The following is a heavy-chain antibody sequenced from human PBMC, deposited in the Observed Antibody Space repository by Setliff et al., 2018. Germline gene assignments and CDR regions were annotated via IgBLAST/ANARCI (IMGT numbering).Heavy chain of an antibody. V-gene: IGHV4-39*01. CDR3: ARLPNYVWGGPVDY. Sequence: KPSETLSLTCTVSGASITNINYYWGLIRQPPGKGLEWIGSIFYSGRTFYNPSLKSRVTISVDTSKNQFSLTLSSVTAADTAVYYCARLPNYVWGGPVDYWGQGTLVTVSS. CDR2: IFYSGRT. CDR1: GASITNINYY. D-gene: IGHD3-16*01. J-gene: IGHJ4*02.